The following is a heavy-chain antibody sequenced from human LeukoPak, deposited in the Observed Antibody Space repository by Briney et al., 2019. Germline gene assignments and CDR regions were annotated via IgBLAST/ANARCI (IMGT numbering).Heavy chain of an antibody. CDR1: GYTLTELS. D-gene: IGHD6-13*01. V-gene: IGHV1-24*01. Sequence: ASVKVSCKVSGYTLTELSMHWVRQAPGKGLEWMGGFDPEDGETIYAQKFQGRVTMTEDTSTDTAYMELSSLRSEDTAVYYCATGIAAAGIPPHWYDLWGQGTLVIVSS. CDR2: FDPEDGET. CDR3: ATGIAAAGIPPHWYDL. J-gene: IGHJ5*02.